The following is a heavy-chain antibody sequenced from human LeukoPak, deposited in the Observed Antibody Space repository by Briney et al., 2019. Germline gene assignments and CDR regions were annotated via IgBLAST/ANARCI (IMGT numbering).Heavy chain of an antibody. CDR2: IKYDGSEK. CDR1: GFTFSDYW. V-gene: IGHV3-7*04. Sequence: GGSLRLSCAASGFTFSDYWVSWVRQAPGKGLEWVATIKYDGSEKYYVDSVKGRFTISRDNAKNSLYLQTSSLRVEDMAVYYCARGGSSHFASWGQGTLVTVSS. J-gene: IGHJ4*02. CDR3: ARGGSSHFAS. D-gene: IGHD3-16*01.